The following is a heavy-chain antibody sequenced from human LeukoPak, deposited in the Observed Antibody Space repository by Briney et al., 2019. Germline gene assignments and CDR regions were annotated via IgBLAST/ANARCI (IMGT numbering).Heavy chain of an antibody. D-gene: IGHD3-9*01. CDR2: IYYSGST. J-gene: IGHJ2*01. Sequence: SETLSLTCTVSGGSISSGDYYWSWIRQPPGKGLEWIGYIYYSGSTYYNPSLKSRVTISVDTSKNQFSLKLSSVTAADTAVYYCARFRAYYDILTGYPYYGYFDLWGRGTPVTVSS. CDR3: ARFRAYYDILTGYPYYGYFDL. V-gene: IGHV4-30-4*01. CDR1: GGSISSGDYY.